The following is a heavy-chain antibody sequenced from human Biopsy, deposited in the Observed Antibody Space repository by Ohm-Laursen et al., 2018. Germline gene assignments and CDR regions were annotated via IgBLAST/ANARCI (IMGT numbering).Heavy chain of an antibody. CDR3: ARLGNFWNAEDGLDL. Sequence: SETLSLTCTVSDDSIRNFYWTWIRQPPGQGLEWIGHPSYSGYTNYNPSLKSRVTISVDTSKNHFSLNLRSVTAADTAVYSCARLGNFWNAEDGLDLWGLGTMVTVSS. D-gene: IGHD3-3*01. J-gene: IGHJ3*01. CDR2: PSYSGYT. CDR1: DDSIRNFY. V-gene: IGHV4-59*08.